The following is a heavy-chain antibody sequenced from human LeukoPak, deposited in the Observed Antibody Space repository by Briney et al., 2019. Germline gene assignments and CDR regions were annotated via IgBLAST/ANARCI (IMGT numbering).Heavy chain of an antibody. CDR2: ISYDGSNK. V-gene: IGHV3-30-3*01. D-gene: IGHD6-6*01. CDR3: ARGRSRERAYGMDV. Sequence: PGRSLRLSCAASGFTFNSYEMHWVRQDPGKGLEWVAVISYDGSNKYYADFVKGRFTFSRDNSKNTVHLQMNSLRAEDTAVYYCARGRSRERAYGMDVWGPGTTVTVSS. CDR1: GFTFNSYE. J-gene: IGHJ6*02.